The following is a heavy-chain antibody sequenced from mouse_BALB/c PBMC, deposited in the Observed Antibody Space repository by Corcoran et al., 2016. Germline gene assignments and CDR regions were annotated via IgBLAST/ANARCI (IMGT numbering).Heavy chain of an antibody. CDR1: GYTFTDYY. Sequence: QIQLQQSGPELVKPGASVKISCKASGYTFTDYYINWVKQKPGQGLEWIGWIYPGSGNTKYNEKFKGKATLTVDTSSSTAYMQLSSLTSEYTAVYFCARGLGHYAMDYWGQGTSVTVSS. J-gene: IGHJ4*01. CDR2: IYPGSGNT. D-gene: IGHD3-3*01. V-gene: IGHV1-84*02. CDR3: ARGLGHYAMDY.